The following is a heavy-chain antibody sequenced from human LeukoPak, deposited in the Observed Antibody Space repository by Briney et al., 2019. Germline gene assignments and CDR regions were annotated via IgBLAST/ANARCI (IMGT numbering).Heavy chain of an antibody. V-gene: IGHV3-30*18. D-gene: IGHD3-22*01. CDR3: AKEMGSSGSTKYFFDN. J-gene: IGHJ4*02. Sequence: PGRSLRLSCAASGFTFSNYGIHWVRQAPGKGLEWVAVISSDGANKFYGDSVKGRFTISRGNSKNTLFLQMNSLRPEDTAVYYCAKEMGSSGSTKYFFDNWGQGALVTVSS. CDR1: GFTFSNYG. CDR2: ISSDGANK.